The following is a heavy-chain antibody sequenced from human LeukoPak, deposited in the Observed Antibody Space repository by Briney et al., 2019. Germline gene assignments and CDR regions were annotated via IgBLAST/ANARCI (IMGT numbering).Heavy chain of an antibody. CDR3: ARSRYSSGSVDY. CDR1: GGSISSGSYY. Sequence: SQTLSLTCTVSGGSISSGSYYWSWIRQPAGKGLEWLGRIYTSGSTNYNPSLKSRVTISVDTSKNQFSLKLSSVTAADTAVYYCARSRYSSGSVDYWGQGTLVTVSS. D-gene: IGHD6-19*01. CDR2: IYTSGST. J-gene: IGHJ4*02. V-gene: IGHV4-61*02.